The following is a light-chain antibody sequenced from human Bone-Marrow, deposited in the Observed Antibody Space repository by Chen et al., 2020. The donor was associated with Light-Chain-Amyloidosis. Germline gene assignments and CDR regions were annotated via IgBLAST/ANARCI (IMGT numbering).Light chain of an antibody. CDR2: DDS. Sequence: SYVLTQPSSVSVAPGQTATIACGGNNIGSTSVHWYQQTPGQAPLLVVYDDSDRPSGIPERLSGSNSGNTATLNSSSVEAGDEADYYCQVWDRSSDRPVFGGGTKLTVL. CDR3: QVWDRSSDRPV. V-gene: IGLV3-21*02. CDR1: NIGSTS. J-gene: IGLJ3*02.